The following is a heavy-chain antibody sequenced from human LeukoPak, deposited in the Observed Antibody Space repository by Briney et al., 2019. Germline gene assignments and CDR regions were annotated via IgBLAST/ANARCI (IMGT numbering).Heavy chain of an antibody. V-gene: IGHV4-59*01. D-gene: IGHD3-22*01. CDR2: IYYSGST. J-gene: IGHJ4*02. CDR3: ARGSGYYPIDY. Sequence: SETLSLTCTVSGGSISSYYWSWIRQPPGKGLEWSGYIYYSGSTNYNPSLKSRVTISVDTSKNQFSLKLSSVTAADTAAYYCARGSGYYPIDYWGQGTLVTVSS. CDR1: GGSISSYY.